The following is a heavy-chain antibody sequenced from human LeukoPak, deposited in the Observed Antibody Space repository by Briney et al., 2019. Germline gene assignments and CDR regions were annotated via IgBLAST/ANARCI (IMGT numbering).Heavy chain of an antibody. V-gene: IGHV1-69*06. Sequence: SVKVSCKASGGTFSSYAISWVRQAPGQGLEWMGGIIPIFGTANYAQKFQGRVTITADKSTSTAYMELRSLRSDDTAVYYCAREWVAARPGFDAFDIWGQGTMVTVSS. J-gene: IGHJ3*02. CDR2: IIPIFGTA. CDR3: AREWVAARPGFDAFDI. CDR1: GGTFSSYA. D-gene: IGHD6-6*01.